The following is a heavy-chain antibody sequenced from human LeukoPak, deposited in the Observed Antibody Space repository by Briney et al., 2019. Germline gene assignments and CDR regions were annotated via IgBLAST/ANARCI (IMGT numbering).Heavy chain of an antibody. J-gene: IGHJ5*02. V-gene: IGHV4-31*03. Sequence: PSQTLSLTCTVSGGSISSGGYYWSWIRQHPGKGLEWIGYIYYSGSTYYNPSLKSRVTISVDTSKNQFPLKLSSVTAADTAVYYCARGSSGGATRWFDPWGQGTLVTVSS. CDR2: IYYSGST. CDR3: ARGSSGGATRWFDP. CDR1: GGSISSGGYY. D-gene: IGHD2-21*01.